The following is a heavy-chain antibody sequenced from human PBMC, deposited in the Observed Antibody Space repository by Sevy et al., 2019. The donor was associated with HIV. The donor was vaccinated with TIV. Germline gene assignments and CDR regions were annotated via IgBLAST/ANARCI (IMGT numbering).Heavy chain of an antibody. CDR1: GYTFTNYD. D-gene: IGHD2-2*03. CDR3: ARGTVLLGIVVVPAARGWFDP. CDR2: MNPNSGNT. V-gene: IGHV1-8*01. J-gene: IGHJ5*02. Sequence: ASVKVSCKASGYTFTNYDINWVRQATGQGPEWMGWMNPNSGNTGYAQKFQGRVTMTRNTSISTAYMELSSLGSEDTAVYYCARGTVLLGIVVVPAARGWFDPWGQGTLVTVSS.